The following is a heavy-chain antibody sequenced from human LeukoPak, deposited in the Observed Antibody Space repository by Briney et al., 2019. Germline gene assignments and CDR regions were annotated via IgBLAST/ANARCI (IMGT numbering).Heavy chain of an antibody. CDR1: GFTFGSYW. J-gene: IGHJ4*02. CDR3: ARDRGGGFDY. V-gene: IGHV3-7*03. D-gene: IGHD3-16*01. CDR2: IKQDGSEK. Sequence: GGSLRLSCAASGFTFGSYWMSWVRQAPGKGLEWVANIKQDGSEKYYVDSVKGRFTISRDNAKNSLYLQMNSLRAEDTAVYYCARDRGGGFDYWGQGTLVTVSS.